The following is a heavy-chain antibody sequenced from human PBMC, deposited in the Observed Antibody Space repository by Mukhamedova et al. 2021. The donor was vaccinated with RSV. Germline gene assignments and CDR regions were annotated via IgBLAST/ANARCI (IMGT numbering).Heavy chain of an antibody. J-gene: IGHJ4*02. D-gene: IGHD2-2*01. V-gene: IGHV3-53*01. Sequence: VRQAPGKGLEWVSVIYSGGTTYYTDSVKGRFTISRDSSENTLFLQMNSLRVEDTAVYYCARAVSSTLVFDYWGQGTLFTVSS. CDR2: IYSGGTT. CDR3: ARAVSSTLVFDY.